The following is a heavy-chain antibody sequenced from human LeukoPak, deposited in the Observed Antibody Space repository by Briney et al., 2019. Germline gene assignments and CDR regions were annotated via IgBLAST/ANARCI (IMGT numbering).Heavy chain of an antibody. Sequence: PGGSLRLSCAASGFTVSSNYMSWVRQAPGKGLEWVSAISGSGGSTYYADSVKGRFTISRDNSKNTLYLQMNSLRAEDTAVYYCAKDQVTMVRGVITRAFDIWGQGTMVTVSS. CDR3: AKDQVTMVRGVITRAFDI. V-gene: IGHV3-23*01. D-gene: IGHD3-10*01. CDR2: ISGSGGST. CDR1: GFTVSSNY. J-gene: IGHJ3*02.